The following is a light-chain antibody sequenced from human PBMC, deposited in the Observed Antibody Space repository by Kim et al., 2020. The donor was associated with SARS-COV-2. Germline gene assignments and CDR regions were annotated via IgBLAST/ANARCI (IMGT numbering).Light chain of an antibody. V-gene: IGLV1-40*01. CDR3: QSYDNSLSGYV. Sequence: RVTIYCTGSSYNIGAGYDVHWYQQLPATAPKLLIYGNSNRPSGVPDRFSGSKSDTSASLAITGLQAEDEADYYCQSYDNSLSGYVFGSGTKVTVL. CDR1: SYNIGAGYD. CDR2: GNS. J-gene: IGLJ1*01.